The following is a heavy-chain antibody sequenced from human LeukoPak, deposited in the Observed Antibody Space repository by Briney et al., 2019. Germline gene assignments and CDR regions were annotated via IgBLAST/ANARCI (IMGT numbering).Heavy chain of an antibody. CDR2: ITWNGAST. J-gene: IGHJ2*01. Sequence: GGSLRLSCAASGFTFDDYGMSWVRQAPGKGLEWVTGITWNGASTGFADSVKGRFTISRDNAKNSLYLGMSSLRAEDTALYYCAREYGDYSSYYDLWGRGTLVTVSS. CDR3: AREYGDYSSYYDL. CDR1: GFTFDDYG. V-gene: IGHV3-20*04. D-gene: IGHD4-17*01.